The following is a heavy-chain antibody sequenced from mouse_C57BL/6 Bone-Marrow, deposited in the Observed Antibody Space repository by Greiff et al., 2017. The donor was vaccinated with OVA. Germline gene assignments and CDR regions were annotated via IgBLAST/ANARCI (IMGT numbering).Heavy chain of an antibody. CDR2: ISSGSSTI. CDR1: GSTFSDYG. V-gene: IGHV5-17*01. J-gene: IGHJ1*03. Sequence: EVHLVESGGGLVKPGGSLKLSCAASGSTFSDYGMHWVRQAPEKGLEWVAYISSGSSTIYYADTVKGRFTISRDNAKNTLFLQMTSLRSEDTAMYYCARINYWYFDVWGTGTTVTVSS. CDR3: ARINYWYFDV.